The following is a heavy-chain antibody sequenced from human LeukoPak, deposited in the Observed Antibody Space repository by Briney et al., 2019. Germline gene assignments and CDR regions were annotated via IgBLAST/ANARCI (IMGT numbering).Heavy chain of an antibody. CDR3: ASNYGDYWGFDY. CDR1: GGSISSYY. Sequence: PSETRSLTCTVSGGSISSYYWSWIRQPPGKGLEWIGYIYYSGSTNYNPSLKSRVTISVDTSKNQFSLKLSSVTAADTAVYYCASNYGDYWGFDYWGQGTLVTVSS. V-gene: IGHV4-59*01. D-gene: IGHD4-17*01. J-gene: IGHJ4*02. CDR2: IYYSGST.